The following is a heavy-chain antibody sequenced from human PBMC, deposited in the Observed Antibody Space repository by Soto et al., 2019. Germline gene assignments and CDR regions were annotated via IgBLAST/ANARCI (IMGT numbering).Heavy chain of an antibody. Sequence: SETLTLTCTVAGGSISSYYWCWIRQPPGKGLEWIGYIYYSGSTNYNPSLKSRVTISVDTSKNQFSLKLSSVTAAETAVYYCASGRLSPHYYYGMDVWGQGTTVTVSS. CDR3: ASGRLSPHYYYGMDV. CDR1: GGSISSYY. CDR2: IYYSGST. J-gene: IGHJ6*02. V-gene: IGHV4-59*08.